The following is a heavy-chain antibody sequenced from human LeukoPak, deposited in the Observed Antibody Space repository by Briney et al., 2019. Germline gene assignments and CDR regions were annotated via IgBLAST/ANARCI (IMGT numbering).Heavy chain of an antibody. CDR2: ISGSGGST. Sequence: PGGSLRLSCAASGFTFSNYAMSGVRQAPGKGLEWVSAISGSGGSTYYAESVKGRFTISRDNSKNTLYLQMNSLRAEDTAVYYCAKAAGIVGASGYFDYWGQGTQVTVSS. D-gene: IGHD1-26*01. J-gene: IGHJ4*02. V-gene: IGHV3-23*01. CDR1: GFTFSNYA. CDR3: AKAAGIVGASGYFDY.